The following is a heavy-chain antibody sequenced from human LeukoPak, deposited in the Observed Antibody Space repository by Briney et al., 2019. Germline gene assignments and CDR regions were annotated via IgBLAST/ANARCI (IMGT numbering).Heavy chain of an antibody. V-gene: IGHV4-31*03. CDR3: ARGNYYDSSGYTSLDAFDI. J-gene: IGHJ3*02. D-gene: IGHD3-22*01. CDR1: GGSISSGGYS. CDR2: IYYSGST. Sequence: SETLSLTCTVSGGSISSGGYSWSWIRQHPGKGLEWIGYIYYSGSTYYNPSLKSRVTISVDTSKNQFSLKLSSVTAADTAVYYCARGNYYDSSGYTSLDAFDIWGQGTMVTVSS.